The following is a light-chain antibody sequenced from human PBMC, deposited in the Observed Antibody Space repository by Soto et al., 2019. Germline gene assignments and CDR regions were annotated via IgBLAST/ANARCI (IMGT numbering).Light chain of an antibody. CDR3: NSYTSTSTVL. V-gene: IGLV2-14*01. CDR1: SSDVGGYNY. CDR2: EVN. Sequence: QSALTQPASVSGSPGQSITISCTGTSSDVGGYNYVSWYQQHPGKAPKLMIYEVNNRPSGISNRFSGSKSGNTASLTISGLQVDDEADYYCNSYTSTSTVLFGGGTQLTVL. J-gene: IGLJ2*01.